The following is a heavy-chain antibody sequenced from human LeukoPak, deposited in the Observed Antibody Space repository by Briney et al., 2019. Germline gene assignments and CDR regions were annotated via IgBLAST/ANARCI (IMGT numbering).Heavy chain of an antibody. V-gene: IGHV1-69*13. D-gene: IGHD5-18*01. J-gene: IGHJ4*02. CDR3: ARRGYSYGYEFDY. CDR2: IIPIFGTA. Sequence: AASVKVSCKASGGTFSSYAISWVRQAPGQGLEWMGGIIPIFGTANYAQKFQGRVTITADESTSTAYMELSSLRSEDTAVYYCARRGYSYGYEFDYWGQGALVTVSS. CDR1: GGTFSSYA.